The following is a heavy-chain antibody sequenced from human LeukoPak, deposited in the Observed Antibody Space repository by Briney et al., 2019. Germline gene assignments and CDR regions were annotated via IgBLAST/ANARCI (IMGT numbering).Heavy chain of an antibody. CDR2: ISWNSGSI. J-gene: IGHJ4*02. CDR3: AKGWKQQLAAYFDY. V-gene: IGHV3-9*01. Sequence: GGSLRLSCAASGFTFDDYAMHWVRQAPGKGLEWVSGISWNSGSIGYADSVKGRFTISRDNAKNSLYLQMNSLRAEDTALYYCAKGWKQQLAAYFDYWGQGTLVTVSS. CDR1: GFTFDDYA. D-gene: IGHD6-13*01.